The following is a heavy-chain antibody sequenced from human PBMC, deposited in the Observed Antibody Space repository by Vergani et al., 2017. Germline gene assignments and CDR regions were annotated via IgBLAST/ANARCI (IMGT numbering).Heavy chain of an antibody. CDR1: GDSISPYF. CDR3: ARGGWLVPDV. J-gene: IGHJ4*02. CDR2: ISYSGDT. D-gene: IGHD2-21*02. V-gene: IGHV4-59*01. Sequence: QVQLHESGPGLVKPSETLSLTCTVSGDSISPYFWTWIRQPPGQGLEWIGYISYSGDTNCAPSLKSRDSISLDTSKNQFSLQVNSVTPSDTAVYYCARGGWLVPDVWGQGTLVTVSS.